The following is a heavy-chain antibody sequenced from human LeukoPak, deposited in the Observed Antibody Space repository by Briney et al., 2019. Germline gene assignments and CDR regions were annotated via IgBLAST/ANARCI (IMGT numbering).Heavy chain of an antibody. CDR1: AYTFTDYY. J-gene: IGHJ4*02. D-gene: IGHD6-13*01. CDR2: INPNSGGT. V-gene: IGHV1-2*02. CDR3: AREVAAGSFDY. Sequence: GASVKVSCKASAYTFTDYYMHWVRQAPGQGLEWMGWINPNSGGTNYARKFQGRVTMTRDTSISTAYMELSRLRSDDTAVYYCAREVAAGSFDYWGQGTLVTVS.